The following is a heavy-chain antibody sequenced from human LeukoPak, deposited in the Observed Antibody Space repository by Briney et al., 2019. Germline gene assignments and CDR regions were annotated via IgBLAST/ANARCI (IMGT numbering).Heavy chain of an antibody. D-gene: IGHD4-17*01. CDR3: ARDLSYGDSLDY. V-gene: IGHV1-2*02. J-gene: IGHJ4*02. Sequence: VASVKVSCKASGYTFTGYYMHWVRQAPGQGLEWMGWINPNSGGTNYAQKFQGRVTMTRDTSISTAYMELSRLRSDDKTMYYCARDLSYGDSLDYWGQGTLVTVSS. CDR2: INPNSGGT. CDR1: GYTFTGYY.